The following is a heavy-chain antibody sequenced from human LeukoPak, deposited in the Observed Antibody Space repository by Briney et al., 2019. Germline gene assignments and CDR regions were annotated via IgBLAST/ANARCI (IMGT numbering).Heavy chain of an antibody. CDR1: GFSDSSSG. D-gene: IGHD4-17*01. CDR3: AKGGDYALDY. Sequence: GGSLRLSCAASGFSDSSSGIHWVRQAPGKGLDWLACIQYDGRNKYYADSVKVRFTMSRDNSKNTITMFLQMNSLRVEDTAVYYCAKGGDYALDYWGQGTMVTVSS. J-gene: IGHJ4*02. CDR2: IQYDGRNK. V-gene: IGHV3-30*02.